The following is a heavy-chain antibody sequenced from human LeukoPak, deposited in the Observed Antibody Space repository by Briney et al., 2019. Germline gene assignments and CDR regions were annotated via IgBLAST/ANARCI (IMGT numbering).Heavy chain of an antibody. Sequence: KPSETLSVTCSVSGGSISGNYWSWIRQPPGEGLEWIGYISNSGTTNYNPSLKSRVTISVDTSRSQFYLDLTYVPAADTAVYYCAEHAYCASGCQRRPREIAFDPWGQGTMVTVSS. CDR3: AEHAYCASGCQRRPREIAFDP. D-gene: IGHD2-21*01. V-gene: IGHV4-4*09. CDR1: GGSISGNY. J-gene: IGHJ3*01. CDR2: ISNSGTT.